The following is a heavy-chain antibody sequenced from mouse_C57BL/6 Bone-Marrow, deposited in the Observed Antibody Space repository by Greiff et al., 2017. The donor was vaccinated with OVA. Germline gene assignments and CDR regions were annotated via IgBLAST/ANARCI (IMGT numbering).Heavy chain of an antibody. CDR2: ICSGGDYI. D-gene: IGHD2-1*01. V-gene: IGHV5-9-1*02. J-gene: IGHJ4*01. Sequence: EVNVVESGEGLVKPGGSLKLSCAASGFTFSCYAMSWVRQTPEKRLEWVAYICSGGDYIYYADTVKGRFTISRDNARNTLYLQMSSLKAEETAMYYCTRLLDAMDYWGQGTSVTVSA. CDR1: GFTFSCYA. CDR3: TRLLDAMDY.